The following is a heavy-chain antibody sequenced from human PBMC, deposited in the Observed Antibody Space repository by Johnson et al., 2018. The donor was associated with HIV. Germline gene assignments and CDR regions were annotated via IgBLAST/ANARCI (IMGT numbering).Heavy chain of an antibody. CDR3: ARIPHVYSSGWLHAFDI. CDR1: GFTVSSDY. CDR2: IYNDDNT. V-gene: IGHV3-66*02. Sequence: VQLLESGGGLVQPGGSLRLSCTASGFTVSSDYMSWVRQAPGTGLEWVSIIYNDDNTYYADSVKGRFTISRDNSKNTLYLQMNILRPEDTAVYYCARIPHVYSSGWLHAFDIWGQGTMVTVSS. J-gene: IGHJ3*02. D-gene: IGHD6-19*01.